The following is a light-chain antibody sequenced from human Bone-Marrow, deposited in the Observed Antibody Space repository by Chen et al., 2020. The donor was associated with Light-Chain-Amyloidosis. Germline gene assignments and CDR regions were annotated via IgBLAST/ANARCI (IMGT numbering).Light chain of an antibody. V-gene: IGLV3-25*03. CDR1: DLPTKY. CDR2: RET. Sequence: SYELTQPPSVSVSPGQTARITCSGDDLPTKYAYWYQKKPGQAPVLVIHRETERPSGISERFSGSSSGTTATLTISGVQAEDEADYHCQSADSSGTYEVIFGGGTKLTVL. J-gene: IGLJ2*01. CDR3: QSADSSGTYEVI.